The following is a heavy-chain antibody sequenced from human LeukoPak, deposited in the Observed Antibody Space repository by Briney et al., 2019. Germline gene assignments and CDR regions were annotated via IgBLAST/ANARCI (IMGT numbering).Heavy chain of an antibody. CDR2: IYYSGST. D-gene: IGHD3-16*02. V-gene: IGHV4-59*01. J-gene: IGHJ5*02. CDR3: ARGGIMITFGGVIALNWFDP. Sequence: SETLSLTCTVSGGSISSYYWSWIRHPPGKGLEWVGYIYYSGSTNYNPSLKSRVTISVDTSKNQFSLKLSSVTAADTAVYYCARGGIMITFGGVIALNWFDPWGQGTLVTVSS. CDR1: GGSISSYY.